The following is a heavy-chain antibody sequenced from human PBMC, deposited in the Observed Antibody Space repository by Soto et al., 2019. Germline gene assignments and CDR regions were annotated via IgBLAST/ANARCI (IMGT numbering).Heavy chain of an antibody. CDR1: GDSVTSVSDY. D-gene: IGHD3-10*01. J-gene: IGHJ6*02. V-gene: IGHV4-61*01. CDR3: ARGVGFGYYYYHMDL. Sequence: QVQLQESGPGLVKPSETLSLTCTVSGDSVTSVSDYWSWIRQPPGKGLGWIGYIYYSGSADYNPSLGTRVTISIDTSKNQFSLKLTSVTAADTAVYYCARGVGFGYYYYHMDLWCQGTTVTVSS. CDR2: IYYSGSA.